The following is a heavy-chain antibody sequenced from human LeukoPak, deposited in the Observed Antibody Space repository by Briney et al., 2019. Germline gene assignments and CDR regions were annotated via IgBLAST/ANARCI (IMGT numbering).Heavy chain of an antibody. CDR3: ARGLAGRRHKDYAFDI. J-gene: IGHJ3*02. V-gene: IGHV1-69*05. Sequence: GSAVNVSCKASGGTFSSYAISWVRQAPGQGLEWMGRIIPIFGTANYAQKFQDRVTITTDESTSTAYMELSSLRSDPTAVYYCARGLAGRRHKDYAFDIWGQGTMVTVSS. D-gene: IGHD2-21*01. CDR2: IIPIFGTA. CDR1: GGTFSSYA.